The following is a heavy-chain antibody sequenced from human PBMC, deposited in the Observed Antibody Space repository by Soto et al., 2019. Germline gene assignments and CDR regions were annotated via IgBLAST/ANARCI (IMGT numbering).Heavy chain of an antibody. J-gene: IGHJ4*02. CDR1: GFTFDDYA. Sequence: EVQLVESGGGLVQPGRSLRLSCAASGFTFDDYAMHWVRQAPGKGLEWVSGISWNSGSIGYADSVKGRFTISRDNAKNSLPLQMNSLRAEDTAFYYCAKGFSRYFDYWGQGALVAVSS. D-gene: IGHD2-2*01. V-gene: IGHV3-9*01. CDR2: ISWNSGSI. CDR3: AKGFSRYFDY.